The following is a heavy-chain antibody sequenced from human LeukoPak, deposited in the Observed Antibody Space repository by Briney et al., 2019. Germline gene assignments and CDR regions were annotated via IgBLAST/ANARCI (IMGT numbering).Heavy chain of an antibody. CDR3: AKGGTYYDFWSGYSPAAGDDY. Sequence: GGSLRLSCAASGFSFSTYGMHWVRQAPGKGPEWVAFIRYDGSNKYYADSVKGRFTISRDNSKNTLYLQMNSLRAEDTAVYYCAKGGTYYDFWSGYSPAAGDDYWGQGTLVTVSS. CDR2: IRYDGSNK. D-gene: IGHD3-3*01. CDR1: GFSFSTYG. J-gene: IGHJ4*02. V-gene: IGHV3-30*02.